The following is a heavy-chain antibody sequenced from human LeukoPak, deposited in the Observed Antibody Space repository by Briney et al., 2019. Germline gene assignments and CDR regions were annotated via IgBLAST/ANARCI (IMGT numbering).Heavy chain of an antibody. D-gene: IGHD4-23*01. CDR2: IWYDGSNK. CDR3: AKVPIYYGGNSSYYYYGMDV. V-gene: IGHV3-33*06. CDR1: GFTFSSYG. Sequence: GGSLRLSCAASGFTFSSYGMHWVRQAPGKGLEWVAVIWYDGSNKYYADSVKGRFTISRDNSKNTLYLQMNSLRAEDTAVYYCAKVPIYYGGNSSYYYYGMDVWGQGTTVTVSS. J-gene: IGHJ6*02.